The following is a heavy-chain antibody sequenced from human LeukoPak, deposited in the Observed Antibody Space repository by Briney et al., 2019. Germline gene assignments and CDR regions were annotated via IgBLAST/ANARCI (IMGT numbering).Heavy chain of an antibody. V-gene: IGHV4-59*01. CDR3: AKKVPANWGSYFDY. J-gene: IGHJ4*02. CDR2: IHYTGST. D-gene: IGHD7-27*01. Sequence: PSETLSLTCTVSSGSISTYYWSWIRQPPGKRLEWIGFIHYTGSTNYNPSLKSRVTISVDTSKNQFSLKLNSVTAADTAVYYCAKKVPANWGSYFDYWGQGTLVTVSS. CDR1: SGSISTYY.